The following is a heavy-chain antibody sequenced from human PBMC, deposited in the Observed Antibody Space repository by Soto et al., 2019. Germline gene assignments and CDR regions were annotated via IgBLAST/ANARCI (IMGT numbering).Heavy chain of an antibody. V-gene: IGHV3-23*01. CDR2: ISGSGGST. CDR1: GFTSSSYA. J-gene: IGHJ6*02. Sequence: PGGSLRLSCAASGFTSSSYAMSWVRQAPGKGLEWVSAISGSGGSTYYADSVKGRFTISRDNSKNTLYLQMNSLRAEDTAVYYCAKVYYDSSGYYSGDYYYYGMDVWGQGTTVTVSS. D-gene: IGHD3-22*01. CDR3: AKVYYDSSGYYSGDYYYYGMDV.